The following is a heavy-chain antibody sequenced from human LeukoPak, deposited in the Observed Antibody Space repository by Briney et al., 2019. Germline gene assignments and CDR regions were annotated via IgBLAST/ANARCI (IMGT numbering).Heavy chain of an antibody. V-gene: IGHV1-24*01. CDR2: FDPEDGET. D-gene: IGHD5-12*01. CDR3: ATRRRYSGYDPNDY. Sequence: ASVKVSCKVSGYTLTELSMHWVRQAPGKGFEWMGGFDPEDGETIYAQKFQGRVTMTEDTSTDTAYMELSSLRSEDTAVYYCATRRRYSGYDPNDYWGQGTLVTVSS. CDR1: GYTLTELS. J-gene: IGHJ4*02.